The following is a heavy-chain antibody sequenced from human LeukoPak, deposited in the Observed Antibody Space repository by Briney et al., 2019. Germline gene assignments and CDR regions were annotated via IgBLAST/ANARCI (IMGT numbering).Heavy chain of an antibody. J-gene: IGHJ6*03. CDR2: IIPIFGTA. V-gene: IGHV1-69*13. Sequence: ASVKVSCKASGGTFSSYAISWVRQAPGQGLEWMGGIIPIFGTANYAQKFQGRVTITADESTSTAYMELSSLRSEDTAVYYCARHNYYDSSGYLELSYYYYYYYMDVWGKGTTVTVSS. CDR3: ARHNYYDSSGYLELSYYYYYYYMDV. CDR1: GGTFSSYA. D-gene: IGHD3-22*01.